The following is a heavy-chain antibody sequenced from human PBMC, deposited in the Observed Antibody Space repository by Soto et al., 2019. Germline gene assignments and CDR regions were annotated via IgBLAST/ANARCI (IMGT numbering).Heavy chain of an antibody. CDR1: GFTFSSYA. J-gene: IGHJ6*02. D-gene: IGHD5-18*01. V-gene: IGHV3-11*01. CDR2: ISSSGSTI. Sequence: PGGSLRLSCAATGFTFSSYAMSWVRQAPGKGLEWVSYISSSGSTIYHADSVKGRFTISRDNAKNSLYLQMNSLRAEDTAVYYCARVRGYSYGGDYYYYGMDVWGQGTTVTVSS. CDR3: ARVRGYSYGGDYYYYGMDV.